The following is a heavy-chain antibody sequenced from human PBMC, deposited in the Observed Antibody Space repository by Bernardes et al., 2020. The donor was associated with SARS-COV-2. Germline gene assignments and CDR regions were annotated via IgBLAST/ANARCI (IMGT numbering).Heavy chain of an antibody. Sequence: SETLSLTCAVSGGTISSSNWWSWVRQPPGKGLEWLGEIYHSGSTNYHPPLKSRVTISVDKSKNQFSLKLSSVTAADTAVYYCARGMTTVTPFDYWGQGTLVTVSS. CDR3: ARGMTTVTPFDY. J-gene: IGHJ4*02. D-gene: IGHD4-17*01. CDR2: IYHSGST. CDR1: GGTISSSNW. V-gene: IGHV4-4*02.